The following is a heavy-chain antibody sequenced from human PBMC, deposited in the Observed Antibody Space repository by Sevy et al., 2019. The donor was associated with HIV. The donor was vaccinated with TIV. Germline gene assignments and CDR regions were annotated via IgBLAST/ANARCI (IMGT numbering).Heavy chain of an antibody. D-gene: IGHD2-15*01. V-gene: IGHV6-1*01. J-gene: IGHJ6*02. CDR3: AREGAHYSIPDYYGMDV. CDR1: GDSVSSNSAA. Sequence: SQTLSLTCAISGDSVSSNSAAWNWIRQSPSRGLERLGRTYYRSKWYNDYAVSVKSRITINPDTSKNQFSLQLNSVTPEDTAVYYCAREGAHYSIPDYYGMDVWAKGPRSPSP. CDR2: TYYRSKWYN.